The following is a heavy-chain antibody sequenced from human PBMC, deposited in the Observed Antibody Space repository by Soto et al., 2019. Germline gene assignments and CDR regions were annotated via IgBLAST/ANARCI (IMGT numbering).Heavy chain of an antibody. CDR3: AKEDSGFSGYMDV. J-gene: IGHJ6*03. CDR2: ITWSSDSM. D-gene: IGHD3-10*01. Sequence: EVQLVESGGGLVQPGRSLRLSCVASGFTFYNHGMHWVRQAPGRGLEWVSGITWSSDSMGYADSVKGRFTISRDNAKNFLYLQMNSLRPEDTALYYCAKEDSGFSGYMDVWGKGTTVTVSS. V-gene: IGHV3-9*01. CDR1: GFTFYNHG.